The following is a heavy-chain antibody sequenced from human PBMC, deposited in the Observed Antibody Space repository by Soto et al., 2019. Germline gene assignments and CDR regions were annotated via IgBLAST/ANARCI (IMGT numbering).Heavy chain of an antibody. CDR1: GGSVSSGSYY. J-gene: IGHJ4*02. CDR2: IYYSGST. V-gene: IGHV4-61*01. D-gene: IGHD4-17*01. Sequence: SETLSLTCTVSGGSVSSGSYYWSWIRQPPGKGLEWIGFIYYSGSTNYNPSLKSRVTISVDTSKNQFSLKLGSVTAADTAVYYCARGTTVIYFFDYWGQGTLVTVSS. CDR3: ARGTTVIYFFDY.